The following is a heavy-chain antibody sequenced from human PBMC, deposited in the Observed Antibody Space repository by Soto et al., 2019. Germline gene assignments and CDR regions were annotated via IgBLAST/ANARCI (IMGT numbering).Heavy chain of an antibody. CDR2: ISAYNGNT. J-gene: IGHJ4*02. D-gene: IGHD4-17*01. Sequence: ASVKVSCKASGYTFTSYGISWVRQAPGQGLEWMGWISAYNGNTNYAQKLQGRVTMTTDTSTSTAYMELRSLRSDDMAVYYCARDLTLYGALDYWGQGTLVTVSS. CDR1: GYTFTSYG. V-gene: IGHV1-18*03. CDR3: ARDLTLYGALDY.